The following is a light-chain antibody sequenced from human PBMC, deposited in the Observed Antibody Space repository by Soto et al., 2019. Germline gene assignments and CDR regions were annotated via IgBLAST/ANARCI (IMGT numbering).Light chain of an antibody. CDR1: QSVSTF. Sequence: EIVLTQSPVTLSLSPGERATLSCRASQSVSTFLAWYQQKPGQAPRLLIYDASNRTTGIPARFSGSGSGTDFTLTISSLEPEDFAVYYCQQRSKWFTFGGGTKVEIK. CDR3: QQRSKWFT. J-gene: IGKJ4*01. CDR2: DAS. V-gene: IGKV3-11*01.